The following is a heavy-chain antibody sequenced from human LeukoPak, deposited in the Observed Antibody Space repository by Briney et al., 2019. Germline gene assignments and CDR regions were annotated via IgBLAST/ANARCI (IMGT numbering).Heavy chain of an antibody. CDR1: GFTVSSNY. V-gene: IGHV3-53*01. Sequence: GGSLRLSCAASGFTVSSNYMSWVRQAPGKGLEWVSVIYSGGSTYYADSVKGRFTISRDNSKNTLYLQMNSLRAEDTAVYYCAKEQMTYALATRAFDIWGQGTMVTVSS. CDR2: IYSGGST. D-gene: IGHD1/OR15-1a*01. J-gene: IGHJ3*02. CDR3: AKEQMTYALATRAFDI.